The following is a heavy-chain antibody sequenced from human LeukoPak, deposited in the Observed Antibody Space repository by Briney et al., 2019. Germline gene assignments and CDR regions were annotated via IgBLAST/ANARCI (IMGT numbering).Heavy chain of an antibody. CDR1: GFTFDDYA. CDR2: ISWNSGSI. Sequence: GGSLRLSCAASGFTFDDYAMHWVRQAPGKGLEWVSGISWNSGSIGYADSVKGRFTISRDNAKNSLYLQMNSLRAEDTAVYYCASSTGYSSSWPQQPYYWGQGTLVTVSS. V-gene: IGHV3-9*01. J-gene: IGHJ4*02. CDR3: ASSTGYSSSWPQQPYY. D-gene: IGHD6-13*01.